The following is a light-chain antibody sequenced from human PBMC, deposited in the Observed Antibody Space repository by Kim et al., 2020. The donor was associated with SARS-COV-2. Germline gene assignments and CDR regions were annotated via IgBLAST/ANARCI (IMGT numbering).Light chain of an antibody. CDR2: AVS. CDR1: QGINNY. V-gene: IGKV1-27*01. J-gene: IGKJ1*01. Sequence: AAVGDRVTITCRASQGINNYLAWYQKKPGQVPKLLIYAVSVLQSGVPSRFSGSGSGTDFALTISSLQPEDVATSFCQEYGTAPQTFGQGTKVDIK. CDR3: QEYGTAPQT.